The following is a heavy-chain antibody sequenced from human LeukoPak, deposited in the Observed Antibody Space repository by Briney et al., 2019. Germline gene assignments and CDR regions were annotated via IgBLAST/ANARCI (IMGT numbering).Heavy chain of an antibody. CDR2: INFDGSST. CDR1: GFTFSSYW. D-gene: IGHD5-24*01. CDR3: ARGYINYVDY. J-gene: IGHJ4*02. Sequence: PGGSLRLSCAASGFTFSSYWMHWVRQVRGKGLVWASRINFDGSSTTYADSVKGRFTISRDNAKNTLYLQVSSLRAEDTAVYFCARGYINYVDYWGQGTLVTVSS. V-gene: IGHV3-74*01.